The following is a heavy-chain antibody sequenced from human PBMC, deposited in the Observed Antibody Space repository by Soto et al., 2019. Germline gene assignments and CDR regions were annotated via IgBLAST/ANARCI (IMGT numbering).Heavy chain of an antibody. Sequence: QVQLQEPGPGLVQPSQTLSLTCTVSGGSISSGYYYGSWIRQHPGKGLGWIGYIYYSGTTYYNPSLKGRVTISVATSKNQFSLKLTSVTAADTAVYFCARAEGYSSTWGLCDPWGQGTLVTVSS. V-gene: IGHV4-31*03. J-gene: IGHJ5*02. D-gene: IGHD6-13*01. CDR3: ARAEGYSSTWGLCDP. CDR1: GGSISSGYYY. CDR2: IYYSGTT.